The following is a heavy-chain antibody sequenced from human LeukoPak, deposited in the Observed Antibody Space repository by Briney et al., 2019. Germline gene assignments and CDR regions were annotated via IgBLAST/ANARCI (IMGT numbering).Heavy chain of an antibody. D-gene: IGHD6-19*01. Sequence: GGSLRLSCAASGFTFSSYAMSWVRQAPGEGLEGVSSISSSGGSTYYADSVEGRFTISRDNSKNTLYLQMYTLRAEDTAVYYCAKGGYSSGWRNYFDYWGQGTLVTVSS. CDR3: AKGGYSSGWRNYFDY. V-gene: IGHV3-23*01. J-gene: IGHJ4*02. CDR2: ISSSGGST. CDR1: GFTFSSYA.